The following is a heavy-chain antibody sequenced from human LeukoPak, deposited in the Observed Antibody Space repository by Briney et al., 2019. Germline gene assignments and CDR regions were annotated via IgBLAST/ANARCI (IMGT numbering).Heavy chain of an antibody. CDR1: GGSVNSYY. CDR3: ARTTTVPRFDY. V-gene: IGHV4-59*08. CDR2: IYYSGTT. Sequence: SETLSLTCTVSGGSVNSYYWSWIRQPPGKGLEWIGYIYYSGTTNYNPSLKSRVTISVDSSKNQFSLKLSSVTAADTAVYYCARTTTVPRFDYWGQGTLVTVSS. D-gene: IGHD4-17*01. J-gene: IGHJ4*02.